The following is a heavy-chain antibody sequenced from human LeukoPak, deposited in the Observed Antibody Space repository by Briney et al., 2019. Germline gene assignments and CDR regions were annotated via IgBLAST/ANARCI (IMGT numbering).Heavy chain of an antibody. V-gene: IGHV4-4*07. D-gene: IGHD3-3*01. Sequence: SETLSLTCTVSGGSISSYYWSWIRQPAGKGLEWIGRIYTSGSTNYNPSLKSRVTMSVDTSKNQFSLKLSSVTAADTAVYYCARDLGQYYDFRSGRDPYYHGMDVWGQGTTVTVSS. CDR2: IYTSGST. J-gene: IGHJ6*02. CDR1: GGSISSYY. CDR3: ARDLGQYYDFRSGRDPYYHGMDV.